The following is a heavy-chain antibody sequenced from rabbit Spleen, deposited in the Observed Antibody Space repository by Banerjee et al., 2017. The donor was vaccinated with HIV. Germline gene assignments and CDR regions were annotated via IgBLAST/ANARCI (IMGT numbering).Heavy chain of an antibody. Sequence: QSLEESGGDLVKPGASLTLTCTASGFSFSSNYYMCWVRQAPGKGLEWIACIDTGSSDFTYFASWAKGRFTCSKTSSTTVTLQMTSLTAADTATYFCARDLVAVIGWNFNLWGPGTLVTVS. D-gene: IGHD1-1*01. V-gene: IGHV1S40*01. J-gene: IGHJ4*01. CDR3: ARDLVAVIGWNFNL. CDR2: IDTGSSDFT. CDR1: GFSFSSNYY.